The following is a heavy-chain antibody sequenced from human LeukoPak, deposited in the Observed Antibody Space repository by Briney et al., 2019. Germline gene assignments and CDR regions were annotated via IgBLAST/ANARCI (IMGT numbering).Heavy chain of an antibody. D-gene: IGHD3-22*01. CDR3: AKGVDYYDSSGYHTFDY. V-gene: IGHV3-53*01. CDR2: IHSSGAT. J-gene: IGHJ4*02. Sequence: GGSLRLSCAASGFTGSNNYVSWVRQAPRMGLEWVSAIHSSGATCYADSVKGRFTISRDNSKNTLYLQMNSLRAEDTAVYYCAKGVDYYDSSGYHTFDYWGQGTLVTVSS. CDR1: GFTGSNNY.